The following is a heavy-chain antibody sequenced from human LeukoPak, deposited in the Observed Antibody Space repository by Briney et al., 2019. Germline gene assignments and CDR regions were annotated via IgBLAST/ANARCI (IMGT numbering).Heavy chain of an antibody. CDR2: IYYSGST. V-gene: IGHV4-59*08. CDR3: ASKTMVRGAFDY. Sequence: PSETLSLTCTVSGGSISSYYWSWIRQPPGKGLEWIGYIYYSGSTNYNPSLKSRVTISVDTSKNQFSLKLGSVTAADTAVYYCASKTMVRGAFDYWGQGTLVTVSS. CDR1: GGSISSYY. D-gene: IGHD3-10*01. J-gene: IGHJ4*02.